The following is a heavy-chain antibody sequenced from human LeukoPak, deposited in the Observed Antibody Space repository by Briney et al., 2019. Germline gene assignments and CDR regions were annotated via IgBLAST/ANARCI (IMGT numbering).Heavy chain of an antibody. CDR2: INTDGSDT. V-gene: IGHV3-74*01. D-gene: IGHD2/OR15-2a*01. CDR1: AFTFSNYW. Sequence: GGSLRLSCAASAFTFSNYWMHWVRHAPGKGLVYVSGINTDGSDTRYADSVKGRFTISRDNAKNTLYMQMNSLRVEDTAVYYCVRALLSMEGYWGQGTLVTVSS. CDR3: VRALLSMEGY. J-gene: IGHJ4*02.